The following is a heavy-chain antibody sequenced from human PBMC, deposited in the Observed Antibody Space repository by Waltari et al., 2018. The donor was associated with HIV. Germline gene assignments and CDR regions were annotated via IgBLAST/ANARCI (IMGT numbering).Heavy chain of an antibody. Sequence: QVQLQESGPGLVKPSQPLSLTCTVAGGSISRGRYYWSWIRQPAGQGLEWIGRIYTSGSTNYNPSLKSRVTISVDTSKNQFSLKLSSVTAADTAVYYCARVPLGSALGYGSRANWFDPWGQGTLVTVSS. V-gene: IGHV4-61*02. CDR1: GGSISRGRYY. CDR2: IYTSGST. CDR3: ARVPLGSALGYGSRANWFDP. J-gene: IGHJ5*02. D-gene: IGHD3-10*01.